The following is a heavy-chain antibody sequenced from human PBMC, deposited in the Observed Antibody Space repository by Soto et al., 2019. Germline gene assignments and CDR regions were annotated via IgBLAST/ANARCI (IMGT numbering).Heavy chain of an antibody. J-gene: IGHJ6*02. CDR2: IYYSGST. D-gene: IGHD3-10*01. Sequence: QVQLQEAGPGLVKPSQTLSLTCTVSGGSISSDGYYWSWIRQHPGKGLEWIGYIYYSGSTYYNPFLTSRVTISVDTSRNQFSLKLSSVAAADTAVYWCARRYYGSGNYYNQTLGMEVWGQGTTVTVSS. CDR1: GGSISSDGYY. CDR3: ARRYYGSGNYYNQTLGMEV. V-gene: IGHV4-31*03.